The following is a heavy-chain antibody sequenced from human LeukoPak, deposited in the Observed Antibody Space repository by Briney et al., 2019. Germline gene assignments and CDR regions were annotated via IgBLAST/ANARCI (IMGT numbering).Heavy chain of an antibody. CDR3: ARGVAGTDWFDP. J-gene: IGHJ5*02. CDR1: GYSISSGYY. V-gene: IGHV4-38-2*01. CDR2: IYHSGST. D-gene: IGHD6-19*01. Sequence: SETLCLTCAVSGYSISSGYYWGWLRQPPGKGLEWIGSIYHSGSTYYNPSLKSRVTISVDTSKNQFSLKLSSVTAADTAVYYCARGVAGTDWFDPWGQGTLVTVSS.